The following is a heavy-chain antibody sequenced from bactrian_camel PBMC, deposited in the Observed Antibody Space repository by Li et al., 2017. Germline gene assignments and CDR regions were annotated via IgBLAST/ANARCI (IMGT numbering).Heavy chain of an antibody. CDR3: VYSPVDLQLARDAALIAYFGY. J-gene: IGHJ6*01. Sequence: HVQLVESGGGSVQAGGSLTLSCAASEDISKVYCMGWFRQAPGKEREGVATIYIAGNYTFYSDSVKGRFTISHDDAKDTLYLQMNSLKPEDTAMYYCVYSPVDLQLARDAALIAYFGYGGHGTQVT. CDR1: EDISKVYC. CDR2: IYIAGNYT. V-gene: IGHV3S6*01. D-gene: IGHD4*01.